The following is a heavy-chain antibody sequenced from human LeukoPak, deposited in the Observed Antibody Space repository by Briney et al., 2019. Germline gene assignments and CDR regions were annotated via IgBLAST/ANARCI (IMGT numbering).Heavy chain of an antibody. Sequence: SETLSLTCAVSGYSISSGYYWGWIRQPPGKGLEWIGSIYHSGSTYYNPSLKSRVTISVDTSKNQFSLKLSSVTAADTAVYYCATYGSGSPNYYMDGWGKGTTVTVSS. CDR1: GYSISSGYY. J-gene: IGHJ6*03. CDR3: ATYGSGSPNYYMDG. CDR2: IYHSGST. D-gene: IGHD3-10*01. V-gene: IGHV4-38-2*01.